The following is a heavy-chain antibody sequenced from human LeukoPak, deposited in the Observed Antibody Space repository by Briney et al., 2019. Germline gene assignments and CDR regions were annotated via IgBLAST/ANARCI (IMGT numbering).Heavy chain of an antibody. J-gene: IGHJ3*02. Sequence: QTGGSLRLSCAASGFTFSSYAMSWVRQAPGKGLEWVSAISGSGGSTYYADSVKGRFTISRDNSKNTLYLQMNSLRAEDTAVYYCANGPETTDDAFDIWGQGTMVTVSS. D-gene: IGHD4-17*01. CDR1: GFTFSSYA. CDR3: ANGPETTDDAFDI. CDR2: ISGSGGST. V-gene: IGHV3-23*01.